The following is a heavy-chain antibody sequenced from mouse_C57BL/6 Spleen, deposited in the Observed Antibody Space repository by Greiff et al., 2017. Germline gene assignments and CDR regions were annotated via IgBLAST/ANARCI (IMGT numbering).Heavy chain of an antibody. V-gene: IGHV1-50*01. CDR1: GYTFTSYW. J-gene: IGHJ2*01. CDR3: ARLTVYYFDY. Sequence: VQLQQPGAELVKLGASVKLSCKASGYTFTSYWMQWVKQRPGQGLEWIGEIDPSDSYTNYNQKFKGKATLTVDTSSSTAYMQLSSLTSEDSAVYYCARLTVYYFDYWGQGTTLTVSS. D-gene: IGHD1-1*01. CDR2: IDPSDSYT.